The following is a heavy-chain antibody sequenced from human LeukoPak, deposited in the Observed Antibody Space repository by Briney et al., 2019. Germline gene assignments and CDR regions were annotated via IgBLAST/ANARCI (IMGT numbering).Heavy chain of an antibody. V-gene: IGHV3-30-3*01. CDR2: ISFDGTIK. Sequence: GGSLRLSCAASGFILSPYSMHWVRQAPGKGLEWVAVISFDGTIKYYGDSVNGRFTISRDNAKNTLYLQMNSLRGEDTVVYYCARDMLFGESVYNWFDPWGQGTLVTVSS. D-gene: IGHD3/OR15-3a*01. CDR1: GFILSPYS. CDR3: ARDMLFGESVYNWFDP. J-gene: IGHJ5*02.